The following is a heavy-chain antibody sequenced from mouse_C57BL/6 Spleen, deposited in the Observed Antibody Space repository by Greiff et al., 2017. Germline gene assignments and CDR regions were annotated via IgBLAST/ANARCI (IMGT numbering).Heavy chain of an antibody. CDR1: GYTFTSYW. V-gene: IGHV1-50*01. Sequence: QVQLQQPGAELVKPGASVKLSCKASGYTFTSYWMQWVKQRPGQGLEWIGEIDPSDSYTNYNQKFKGKATLTVDTSSSTAYMQLSSLTSEDSAVXYCAGFTGAYWGQGTLVTVSA. CDR2: IDPSDSYT. J-gene: IGHJ3*01. CDR3: AGFTGAY. D-gene: IGHD4-1*01.